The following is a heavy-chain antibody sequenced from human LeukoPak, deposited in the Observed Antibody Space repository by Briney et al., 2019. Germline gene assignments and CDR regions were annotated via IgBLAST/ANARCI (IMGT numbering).Heavy chain of an antibody. Sequence: SETLSLTCTVSGGSIGSNYWSWVRQPAGKGLEWVGRINISGNTNYNPSLKSRVTMSVDTSKNQFSLRLNFVTAADTAVYYCTREATANSGGSYFDYWGQGTLVTVSS. CDR2: INISGNT. V-gene: IGHV4-4*07. CDR3: TREATANSGGSYFDY. D-gene: IGHD6-25*01. J-gene: IGHJ4*02. CDR1: GGSIGSNY.